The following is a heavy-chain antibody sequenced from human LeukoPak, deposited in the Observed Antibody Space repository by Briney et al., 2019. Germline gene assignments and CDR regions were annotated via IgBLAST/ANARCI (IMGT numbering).Heavy chain of an antibody. CDR2: IYKDGRT. Sequence: QPGGSLRLSCAASGFVVSTNYMTWARQPPGKGLEWVSVIYKDGRTFYTDSVKGRFTISRDNSKNTVYLQMSSLRVEDTAVYYCAKSLTYYHENSDSIWGQGTLVTVSS. CDR1: GFVVSTNY. D-gene: IGHD3-22*01. J-gene: IGHJ4*02. CDR3: AKSLTYYHENSDSI. V-gene: IGHV3-53*01.